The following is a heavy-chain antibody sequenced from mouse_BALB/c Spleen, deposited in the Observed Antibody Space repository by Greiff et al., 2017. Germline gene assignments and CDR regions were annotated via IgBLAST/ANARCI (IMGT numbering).Heavy chain of an antibody. CDR1: GFNIKDTY. D-gene: IGHD4-1*01. V-gene: IGHV14-3*02. CDR3: APWDWYFDV. CDR2: IDPANGNT. J-gene: IGHJ1*01. Sequence: EVKLVESGAELVKPGASVKLSCTASGFNIKDTYMHWVKQRPEQGLEWIGRIDPANGNTKYDPKFQGKATITADTSSNTAYLQLSSLTSEDTAVYYCAPWDWYFDVWGAGTTVTVSS.